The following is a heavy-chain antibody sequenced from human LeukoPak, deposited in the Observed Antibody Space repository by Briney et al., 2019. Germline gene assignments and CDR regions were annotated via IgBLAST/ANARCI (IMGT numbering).Heavy chain of an antibody. D-gene: IGHD3-22*01. V-gene: IGHV3-64D*06. CDR1: GFTFSSYA. J-gene: IGHJ4*02. CDR2: ISSNGGST. Sequence: GGSLRLPCSASGFTFSSYAMHWVRQAPGKGLEYVSAISSNGGSTYYADSVKGRFTISRDNSKNTLYLQMTSLRAEDTAVYYCVRNFHFEKGAYYRHFDYWGQGILVTVSS. CDR3: VRNFHFEKGAYYRHFDY.